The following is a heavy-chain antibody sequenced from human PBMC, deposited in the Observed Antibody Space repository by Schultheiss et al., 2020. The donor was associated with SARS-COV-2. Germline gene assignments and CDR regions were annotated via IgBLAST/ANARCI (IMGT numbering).Heavy chain of an antibody. Sequence: SETLSLTCAVSGGSISSYYWGWIRQPPGKGLEWIGEINHSGSTNYNPSLKSRVTISVDTSKNKFSLKLSSVTAADTAVYYCARGHYYYDSSGYFSVLDYWGQGTLVTVSS. D-gene: IGHD3-22*01. J-gene: IGHJ4*02. V-gene: IGHV4-34*01. CDR2: INHSGST. CDR3: ARGHYYYDSSGYFSVLDY. CDR1: GGSISSYY.